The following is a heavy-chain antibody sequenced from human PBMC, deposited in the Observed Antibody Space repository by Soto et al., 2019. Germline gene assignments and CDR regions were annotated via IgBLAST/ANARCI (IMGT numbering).Heavy chain of an antibody. CDR3: ARTVLGPDLLADSFVDYYYYMDV. J-gene: IGHJ6*03. V-gene: IGHV4-59*08. D-gene: IGHD3-9*01. Sequence: PSETLSLTCPVSGGSISNFYWSWIRQPPGKGLEWIGYVYYTGSTSYNPSLKRRVTFSADSSRGQFSLRLNSVTAADTAVYYCARTVLGPDLLADSFVDYYYYMDVRGQGTTVTVSS. CDR1: GGSISNFY. CDR2: VYYTGST.